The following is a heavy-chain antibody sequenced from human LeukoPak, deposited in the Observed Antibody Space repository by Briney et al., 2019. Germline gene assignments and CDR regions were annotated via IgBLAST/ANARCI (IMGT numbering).Heavy chain of an antibody. CDR3: ARLAAGNY. D-gene: IGHD6-13*01. Sequence: GASVKVSCKASGYSFTSYYMHWVRQAPRQGLEWMGWISAYNGNTNYAQKLQGRVTMTTDTSTSTAYMELRSLRSDDTAVYYCARLAAGNYWGQGTLVTVSS. CDR2: ISAYNGNT. J-gene: IGHJ4*02. CDR1: GYSFTSYY. V-gene: IGHV1-18*04.